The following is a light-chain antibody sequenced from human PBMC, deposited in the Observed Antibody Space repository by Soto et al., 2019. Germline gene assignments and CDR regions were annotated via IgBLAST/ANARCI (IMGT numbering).Light chain of an antibody. Sequence: EVGFTHSPGTRSLSRGEGATLSCRASERIYSAYLGWYQRKPGQAPRLLIYGTSSRATGIPDRFSGSGSGTDFTLTISRLEPEDFAVYYCQQYGNSPITFGQGTRLEIK. V-gene: IGKV3-20*01. CDR1: ERIYSAY. CDR2: GTS. J-gene: IGKJ5*01. CDR3: QQYGNSPIT.